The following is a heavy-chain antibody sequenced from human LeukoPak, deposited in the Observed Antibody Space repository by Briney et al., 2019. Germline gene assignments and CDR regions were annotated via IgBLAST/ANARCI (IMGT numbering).Heavy chain of an antibody. CDR3: AKDAQRGFDYSNSLQY. CDR1: GFTFSHFG. CDR2: IWSDGTNQ. Sequence: PGGSLRLSCAASGFTFSHFGMHWVRQAPGKGLGWVAVIWSDGTNQFYADSVKGRFTISRDDSRKTVFLQMSSLRAEDTAIYYCAKDAQRGFDYSNSLQYWGQGTLVTVSS. J-gene: IGHJ4*02. V-gene: IGHV3-33*06. D-gene: IGHD4-11*01.